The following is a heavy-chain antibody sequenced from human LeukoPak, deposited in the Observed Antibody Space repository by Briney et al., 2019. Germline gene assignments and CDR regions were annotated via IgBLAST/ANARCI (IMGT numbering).Heavy chain of an antibody. J-gene: IGHJ3*02. D-gene: IGHD6-13*01. V-gene: IGHV4-4*07. Sequence: SETLSLTCTVSGGSISSYYWGWIRQPAGKGLEWIGRIYTSGSTNYNPSLKSRVTMSVDTSKNQFSLKLSSVTAADTAVYYCARAWQQLRWCAFDIWGQGTMVTVSS. CDR2: IYTSGST. CDR3: ARAWQQLRWCAFDI. CDR1: GGSISSYY.